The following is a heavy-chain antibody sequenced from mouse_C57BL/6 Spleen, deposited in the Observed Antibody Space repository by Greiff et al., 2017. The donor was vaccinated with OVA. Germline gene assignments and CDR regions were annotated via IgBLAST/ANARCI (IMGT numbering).Heavy chain of an antibody. D-gene: IGHD1-1*02. CDR1: GFTFSDYY. CDR3: ARDLYGNAMDY. CDR2: INYDGSST. Sequence: EVKVVESEGGLVQPGSSMILSCTASGFTFSDYYMAWVRQVPEKGLEWVANINYDGSSTYYLDSLKSRFIISRDNAKNILYLQMSSLKSEDTATYYCARDLYGNAMDYWGQGTSVTVSS. V-gene: IGHV5-16*01. J-gene: IGHJ4*01.